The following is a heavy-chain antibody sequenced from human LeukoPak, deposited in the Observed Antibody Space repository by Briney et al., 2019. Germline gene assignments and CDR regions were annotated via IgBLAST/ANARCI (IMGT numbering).Heavy chain of an antibody. J-gene: IGHJ4*02. CDR1: GFTFSNYW. V-gene: IGHV3-7*01. D-gene: IGHD3-22*01. CDR2: IKRDGSEK. CDR3: ARDVYYYDSSGHDF. Sequence: PGGSLRLSCEASGFTFSNYWMNWVRQAPGKGLEGVANIKRDGSEKYYVDSVRGRFTISRDNVKNSLYLQLSSLKAEDTGIYYCARDVYYYDSSGHDFWGQGTLVTVSS.